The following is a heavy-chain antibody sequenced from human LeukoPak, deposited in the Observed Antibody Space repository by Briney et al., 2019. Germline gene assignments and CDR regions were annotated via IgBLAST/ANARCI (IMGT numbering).Heavy chain of an antibody. J-gene: IGHJ4*02. CDR3: ATVHYYGSGLYRRYYFDY. Sequence: GSSVKVSCKVSGYTLTELSMHWVRQAPGKGPEWMGGFDPEDGETIYAQKFQGRVTMTEDTSTDTAYMELSSLRSEDTAVYYCATVHYYGSGLYRRYYFDYWGQGTLVTVSS. CDR1: GYTLTELS. V-gene: IGHV1-24*01. D-gene: IGHD3-10*01. CDR2: FDPEDGET.